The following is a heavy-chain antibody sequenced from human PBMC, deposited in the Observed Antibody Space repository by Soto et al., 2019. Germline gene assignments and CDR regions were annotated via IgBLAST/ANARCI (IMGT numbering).Heavy chain of an antibody. CDR2: IGGSRDGR. CDR1: AFTFSSNT. J-gene: IGHJ4*02. V-gene: IGHV3-23*01. CDR3: ARAREASLLRVASAY. D-gene: IGHD3-10*01. Sequence: TLRRPWEPSAFTFSSNTMNWVRRAPGKGLEWVATIGGSRDGRYYGGSAKGRFTFSRDNCKKTVDLQMKILRPEDTSTYSFARAREASLLRVASAYGGRGTLV.